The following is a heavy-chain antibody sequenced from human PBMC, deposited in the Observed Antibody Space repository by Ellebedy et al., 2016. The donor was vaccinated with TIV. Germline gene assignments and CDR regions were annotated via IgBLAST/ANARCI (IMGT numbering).Heavy chain of an antibody. D-gene: IGHD3-16*01. J-gene: IGHJ4*02. V-gene: IGHV3-64D*06. CDR2: ITGDGGST. CDR3: VKAWGD. Sequence: PGGSLRLSCTASGFIFGHYAMHWVRQAPGKGLEYVSAITGDGGSTYYADSVKGRFTISRDNSKHTLYLQMSSLRAEDTAMYYCVKAWGDWGQGTLVTVSS. CDR1: GFIFGHYA.